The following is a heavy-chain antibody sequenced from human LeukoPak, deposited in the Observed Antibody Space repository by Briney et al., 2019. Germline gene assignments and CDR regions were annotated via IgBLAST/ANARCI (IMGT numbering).Heavy chain of an antibody. J-gene: IGHJ4*02. CDR2: ISSDGGST. D-gene: IGHD1-26*01. Sequence: GGSLTLSCAASGFTFSRYAMHGVRLAPGKGLESVSAISSDGGSTYYANSVKGRVTISRDNSKNTLYLQMDSLRPEDMAVYYCARDAGLVGATWVDYWGQGTLATVSS. CDR3: ARDAGLVGATWVDY. V-gene: IGHV3-64*01. CDR1: GFTFSRYA.